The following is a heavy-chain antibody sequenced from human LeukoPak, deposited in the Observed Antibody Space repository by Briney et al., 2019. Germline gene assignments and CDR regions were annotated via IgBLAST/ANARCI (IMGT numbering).Heavy chain of an antibody. CDR1: GASISSSTYY. V-gene: IGHV4-39*07. CDR3: ARDPYSGYGRFDY. J-gene: IGHJ4*02. Sequence: SETLSLTCSVSGASISSSTYYWGWIRQPPGKGLEWIGSMYSSGSTYYNPSLKSRVTISVHTSKNQFSLKLNSVTAADTAVYYCARDPYSGYGRFDYWGQGTLVTVSS. CDR2: MYSSGST. D-gene: IGHD5-12*01.